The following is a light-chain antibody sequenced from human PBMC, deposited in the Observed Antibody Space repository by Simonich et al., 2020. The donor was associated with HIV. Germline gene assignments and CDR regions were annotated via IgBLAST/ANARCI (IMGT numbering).Light chain of an antibody. Sequence: DIVMTQSPLSLPVTPGEPASISCRSSQSLLHSNGYNYLDWYLQKPGQSPKLLIYLGSNRASGVPDRFSGSASGTDFTLKISRVEAEDVGVYYCMQVLQTPYTFGQGTKLEIK. CDR2: LGS. CDR3: MQVLQTPYT. CDR1: QSLLHSNGYNY. J-gene: IGKJ2*01. V-gene: IGKV2-28*01.